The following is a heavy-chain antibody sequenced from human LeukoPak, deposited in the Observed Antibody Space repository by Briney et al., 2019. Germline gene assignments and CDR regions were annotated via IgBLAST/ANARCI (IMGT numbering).Heavy chain of an antibody. V-gene: IGHV3-53*01. J-gene: IGHJ4*02. Sequence: GGSLRLSCAASGFTVSSNYMSWVRQAPGKGLEWVSVIYSGGSTYYADSVKGRFTISRDNAKNSLYLQMNSLRAEDTAVYYCARELSIYWGCDYWGQGTLVIVSS. CDR2: IYSGGST. CDR3: ARELSIYWGCDY. CDR1: GFTVSSNY. D-gene: IGHD2-8*02.